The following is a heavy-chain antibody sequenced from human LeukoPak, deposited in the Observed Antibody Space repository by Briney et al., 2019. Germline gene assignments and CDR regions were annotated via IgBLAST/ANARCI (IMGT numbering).Heavy chain of an antibody. D-gene: IGHD3-10*01. CDR3: TSPPGHYGSGPSDY. CDR2: IRSKANSYAT. CDR1: GFTFSSYG. J-gene: IGHJ4*02. V-gene: IGHV3-73*01. Sequence: GGSLRLSCAASGFTFSSYGMHWVRQASGKGLEWVGRIRSKANSYATAYVASVKGRFTISRDDSKNTAYLQMNSLKTEDTAVYYCTSPPGHYGSGPSDYWGQGTLVTVSS.